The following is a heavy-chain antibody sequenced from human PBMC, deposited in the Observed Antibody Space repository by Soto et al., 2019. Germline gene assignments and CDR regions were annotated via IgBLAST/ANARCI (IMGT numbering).Heavy chain of an antibody. Sequence: ASVKFSCKASGYTLTSYDINCVRQATGQGLEWMGSMNPNSGNTGYAQKFQGRFTMTRNTSISTAYMELSSLRSEDTAVYYCARGAWIAVAVGYDDYGMDVWGQGTTVTVSS. CDR3: ARGAWIAVAVGYDDYGMDV. CDR1: GYTLTSYD. D-gene: IGHD6-19*01. V-gene: IGHV1-8*01. CDR2: MNPNSGNT. J-gene: IGHJ6*02.